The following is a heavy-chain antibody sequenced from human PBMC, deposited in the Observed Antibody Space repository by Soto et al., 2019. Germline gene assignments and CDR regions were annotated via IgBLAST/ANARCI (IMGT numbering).Heavy chain of an antibody. CDR1: GYSFTSYW. D-gene: IGHD2-15*01. J-gene: IGHJ3*02. CDR3: ARPSGYCSGGSCYSGAFDI. Sequence: GESLKISCKGSGYSFTSYWIGWVRQMPGKGLDWMGIIYPGDSDTRYSPSFQGQVTISADKSISTAYLQWSSLKASDTAMYYCARPSGYCSGGSCYSGAFDIWGQGTMVTVSS. CDR2: IYPGDSDT. V-gene: IGHV5-51*01.